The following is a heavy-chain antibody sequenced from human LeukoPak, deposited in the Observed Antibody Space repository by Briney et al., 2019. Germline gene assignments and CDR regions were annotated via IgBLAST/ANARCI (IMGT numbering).Heavy chain of an antibody. V-gene: IGHV1-8*01. CDR3: ALLVGATRPFDY. J-gene: IGHJ4*02. CDR1: GYTFTSYD. CDR2: MNPNSGNT. Sequence: ASVKVSCKASGYTFTSYDINWVRQATGQGLEWMGWMNPNSGNTGYAQKFQGRVTMTRNTSISTAYMELSSLRSEDTAVYYCALLVGATRPFDYWGQRTLVTVSS. D-gene: IGHD1-26*01.